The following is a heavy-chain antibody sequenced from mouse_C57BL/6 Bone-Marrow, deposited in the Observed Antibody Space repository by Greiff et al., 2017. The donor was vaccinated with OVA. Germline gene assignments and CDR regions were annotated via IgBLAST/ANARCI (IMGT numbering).Heavy chain of an antibody. CDR3: ASHNYYGSSSAWFAY. CDR1: GYTFTDHT. J-gene: IGHJ3*01. CDR2: IYPRDGST. Sequence: QVQLQQSDAELVKPGASVKISCKVSGYTFTDHTIHWMKQRPEQGLEWIGYIYPRDGSTKYNEKFKGKATLTADKSSSTAYMQLNSLTSEDSAVYFCASHNYYGSSSAWFAYWGQGTLVTVSA. V-gene: IGHV1-78*01. D-gene: IGHD1-1*01.